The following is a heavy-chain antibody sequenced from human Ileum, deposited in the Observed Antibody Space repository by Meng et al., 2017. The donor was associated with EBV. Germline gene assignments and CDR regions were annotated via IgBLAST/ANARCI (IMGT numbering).Heavy chain of an antibody. Sequence: EAQPVEAGRAVVAPGGSLSLSCAASGFTFSSYWMHWVRQAPGQGLVWVSRTNEDGRITNYADSVKGRFTITRDNTKNTLYLQMNSLRAEDTAVYFCSRDLAGSEDDWGQGTLVTVSS. V-gene: IGHV3-74*01. J-gene: IGHJ4*02. CDR1: GFTFSSYW. CDR3: SRDLAGSEDD. CDR2: TNEDGRIT.